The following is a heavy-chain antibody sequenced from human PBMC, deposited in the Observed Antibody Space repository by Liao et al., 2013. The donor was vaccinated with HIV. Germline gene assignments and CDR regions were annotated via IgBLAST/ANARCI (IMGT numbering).Heavy chain of an antibody. CDR2: IYYSGST. Sequence: QVQLQESGPGLVKPSETLSLTCTVSGGSISSYYWSWIRQPPGKGLEWIGYIYYSGSTNYNPSLKSRVTISVDTSKNQFSLKLSSVTAADTAVYYCARDYGDYAFFDYWGQGTLVTVSS. D-gene: IGHD4-17*01. V-gene: IGHV4-59*01. J-gene: IGHJ4*02. CDR3: ARDYGDYAFFDY. CDR1: GGSISSYY.